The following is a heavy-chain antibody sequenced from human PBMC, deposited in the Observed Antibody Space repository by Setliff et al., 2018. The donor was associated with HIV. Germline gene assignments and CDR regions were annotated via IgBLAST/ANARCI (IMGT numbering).Heavy chain of an antibody. V-gene: IGHV3-30*01. D-gene: IGHD6-6*01. CDR1: GFTFSNFA. Sequence: PGGSLRLSCVASGFTFSNFAMHWVRQAPGKGLEWVSVITYDGSRTYYADSVKGRFTISRDNSKNTLFLQLNTLRPEDTAVYYCARDRAARLDYWGQGALVTVSS. J-gene: IGHJ4*02. CDR2: ITYDGSRT. CDR3: ARDRAARLDY.